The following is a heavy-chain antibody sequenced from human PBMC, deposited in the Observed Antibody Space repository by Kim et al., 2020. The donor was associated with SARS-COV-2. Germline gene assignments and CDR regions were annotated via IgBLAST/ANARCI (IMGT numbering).Heavy chain of an antibody. CDR2: ISRDGGGT. CDR1: GFTFDDYT. J-gene: IGHJ6*02. CDR3: DNTRDELSTVCGMGV. Sequence: GGSLRLSCTASGFTFDDYTMHWVRQAPGKGLEWVSFISRDGGGTTSDYPAPGRFTITSDNNENYLFFQMQSMSTEADASYYCDNTRDELSTVCGMGVWG. V-gene: IGHV3-43*01. D-gene: IGHD1-7*01.